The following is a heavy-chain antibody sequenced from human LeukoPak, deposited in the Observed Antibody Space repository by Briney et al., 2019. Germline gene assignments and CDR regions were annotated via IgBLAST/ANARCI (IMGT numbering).Heavy chain of an antibody. Sequence: SETLSLTCTVSGYSISSGYYWGWIRQPPGKGLEWIGSIYHSGSTYYNPSPKSRVTISVDTSKNQFSLKLSSVTAADTAVYYCARLAGATPFDYWGQGTLVTVSS. CDR1: GYSISSGYY. V-gene: IGHV4-38-2*02. CDR3: ARLAGATPFDY. CDR2: IYHSGST. J-gene: IGHJ4*02. D-gene: IGHD1-26*01.